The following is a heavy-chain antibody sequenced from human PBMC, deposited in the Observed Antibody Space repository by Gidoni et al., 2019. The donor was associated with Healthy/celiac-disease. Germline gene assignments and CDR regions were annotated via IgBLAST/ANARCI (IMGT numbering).Heavy chain of an antibody. CDR2: ISWDGGST. Sequence: EVQLVESGGVVVQPGGSLRLSCAASGFTFDDYTMHWVRQAPGKGLEWVSLISWDGGSTYYADSVKGRFTISRDNSKNSLYLQMNSLRTEDTALYYCAKDIGVGDNSGYPGLYFDYWGQGTLVTVSS. J-gene: IGHJ4*02. CDR3: AKDIGVGDNSGYPGLYFDY. D-gene: IGHD3-22*01. V-gene: IGHV3-43*01. CDR1: GFTFDDYT.